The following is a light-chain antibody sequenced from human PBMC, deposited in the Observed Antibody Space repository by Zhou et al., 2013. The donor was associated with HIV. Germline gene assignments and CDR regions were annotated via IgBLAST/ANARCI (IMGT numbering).Light chain of an antibody. J-gene: IGLJ3*02. CDR1: SSDVGGYNR. Sequence: QSALTQPPSASGSPGQSVTISCTGTSSDVGGYNRVAWYLQLPGKAPKLMIYEVNKRPSGVPDRFSGSKSGNTASLTVSGLQAEDEGDYYCSSYAGSSVWVFGGGTKLTVL. V-gene: IGLV2-8*01. CDR3: SSYAGSSVWV. CDR2: EVN.